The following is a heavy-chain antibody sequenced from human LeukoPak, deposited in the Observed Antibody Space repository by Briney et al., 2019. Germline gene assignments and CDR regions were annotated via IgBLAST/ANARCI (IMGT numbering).Heavy chain of an antibody. J-gene: IGHJ3*02. V-gene: IGHV3-23*01. Sequence: PGGSLRLSCAASGFPLSSYAMNWVRQPPGKGLDWVSVISTSGGTTYYAHSVKGRFTISRDNSKNTLYLQMNSLSVEDTAVYYCAKDEVLWFGERAFDIWGHGTMVTVSS. CDR3: AKDEVLWFGERAFDI. CDR2: ISTSGGTT. CDR1: GFPLSSYA. D-gene: IGHD3-10*01.